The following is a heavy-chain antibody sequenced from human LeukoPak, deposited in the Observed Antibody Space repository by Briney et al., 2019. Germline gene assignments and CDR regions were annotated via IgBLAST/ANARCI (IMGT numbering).Heavy chain of an antibody. CDR1: GFTFSSYG. Sequence: GGSLRLSCAASGFTFSSYGMHWVRQAPGKGLEWVAVIWYDGSNKYYADSVKGRFTISRNNSKNTLYLQMNSLRAEDTAVYYCAREFCSSTSCYDAFDIWGQGTMVTVSS. D-gene: IGHD2-2*01. CDR2: IWYDGSNK. V-gene: IGHV3-33*01. J-gene: IGHJ3*02. CDR3: AREFCSSTSCYDAFDI.